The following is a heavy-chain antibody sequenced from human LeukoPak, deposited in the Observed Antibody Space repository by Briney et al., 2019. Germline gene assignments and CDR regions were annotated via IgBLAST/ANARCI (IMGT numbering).Heavy chain of an antibody. CDR2: IYYSGST. D-gene: IGHD3-10*01. J-gene: IGHJ6*03. CDR1: GGSISSYY. CDR3: ARDIGLLWFGESDRNYYYYMDV. Sequence: KPSETLSLTCTVSGGSISSYYWSWIRQPPGKGLEWIGYIYYSGSTNYNPSLKSRVTISVDTSKNQFSLKLSSVIAADTAVYYCARDIGLLWFGESDRNYYYYMDVWGKGTTVTISS. V-gene: IGHV4-59*01.